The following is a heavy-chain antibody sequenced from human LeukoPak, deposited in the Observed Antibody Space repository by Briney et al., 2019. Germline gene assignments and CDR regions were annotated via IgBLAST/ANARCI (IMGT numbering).Heavy chain of an antibody. J-gene: IGHJ4*02. D-gene: IGHD2-2*02. CDR3: ARGYCSSTSCYSPNYFDY. Sequence: SETLSLTCAVYGGSLSGYYWSWIRQPPGKGLEWIGEINHSGSTNYNPSLKSRVTISVDTSKNQFSLKLSSVTAADTAVYYCARGYCSSTSCYSPNYFDYWGQGTLVTVSS. CDR2: INHSGST. V-gene: IGHV4-34*01. CDR1: GGSLSGYY.